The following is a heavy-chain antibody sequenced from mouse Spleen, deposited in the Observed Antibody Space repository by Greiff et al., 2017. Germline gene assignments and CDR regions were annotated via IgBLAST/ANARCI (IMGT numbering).Heavy chain of an antibody. Sequence: QVQLKESGPGLVQPSQSLSITCTVSGFSLITYGVHWVRQSPGKGLEWLGVIWRGGSTDYNAAFMSRLSITKDNSKSQVFFKMNSLQTDDTAIYYCAKSTMTTTRPMDYWGQGTSVTVSS. J-gene: IGHJ4*01. CDR1: GFSLITYG. CDR3: AKSTMTTTRPMDY. D-gene: IGHD2-4*01. V-gene: IGHV2-5*01. CDR2: IWRGGST.